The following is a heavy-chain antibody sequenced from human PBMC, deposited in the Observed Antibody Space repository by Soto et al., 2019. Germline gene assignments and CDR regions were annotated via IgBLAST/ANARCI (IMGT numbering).Heavy chain of an antibody. D-gene: IGHD1-26*01. V-gene: IGHV3-23*01. CDR1: DLPIRTSS. Sequence: CCVSADLPIRTSSKILLQSATLHGLEWVSCISSSGGSTYYADSVKGRFTISRDNPKNTLFLQLNSLRAEDAAVYCGAKDCIMGTTWMRASCDRGPGTRVSGSA. J-gene: IGHJ4*02. CDR3: AKDCIMGTTWMRASCD. CDR2: ISSSGGST.